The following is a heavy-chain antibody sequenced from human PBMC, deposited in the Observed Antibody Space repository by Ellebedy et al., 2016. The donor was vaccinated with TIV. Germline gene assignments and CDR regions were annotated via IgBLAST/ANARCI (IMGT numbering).Heavy chain of an antibody. CDR1: RYTFTGYY. J-gene: IGHJ5*02. Sequence: AASVKVSCKTSRYTFTGYYIHWVRQAPGQGLEWMGWINPKNGGTNYAQKFQGRVTMTRDTSISTAYMELSWLRSDDTAVYYCARDRLTHGFMVRAKSWFDPWGQGTLVTVSS. CDR2: INPKNGGT. CDR3: ARDRLTHGFMVRAKSWFDP. D-gene: IGHD3-10*01. V-gene: IGHV1-2*02.